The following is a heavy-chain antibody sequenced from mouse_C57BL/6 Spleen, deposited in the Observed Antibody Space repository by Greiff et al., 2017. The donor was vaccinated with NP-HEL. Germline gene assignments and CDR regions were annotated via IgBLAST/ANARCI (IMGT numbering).Heavy chain of an antibody. CDR3: ARGGQIYYDYAMDY. V-gene: IGHV1-47*01. J-gene: IGHJ4*01. D-gene: IGHD2-4*01. CDR2: FHPYNDDT. CDR1: GYTFTTYP. Sequence: VQGVESGAELVKPGASVKMSCKASGYTFTTYPIEWMKQNHGKSLEWIGNFHPYNDDTKYNEKFKGKATLTVEKSSSTVYLELSRLTSDDSAVYYCARGGQIYYDYAMDYWGQGTSVTVSS.